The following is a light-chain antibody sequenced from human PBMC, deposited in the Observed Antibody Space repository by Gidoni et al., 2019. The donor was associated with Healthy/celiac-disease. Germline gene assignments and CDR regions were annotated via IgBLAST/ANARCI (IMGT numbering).Light chain of an antibody. CDR2: GAS. CDR1: QSVSSSY. CDR3: QQYGSSLPLT. V-gene: IGKV3-20*01. Sequence: DIVLTQSPGTLSLSPGERATLSCRARQSVSSSYLAWYQQKPGQAPRLLIYGASSRATGIPDRFSGSGSGTDFTLTISRLEPEDFAVYYCQQYGSSLPLTFGGGTKVEIK. J-gene: IGKJ4*01.